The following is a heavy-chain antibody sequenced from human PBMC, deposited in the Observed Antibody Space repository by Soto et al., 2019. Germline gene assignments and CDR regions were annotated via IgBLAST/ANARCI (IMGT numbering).Heavy chain of an antibody. Sequence: LRLSCAASGFTFSSYGMHWVRQAPGKGLEWVAVISYDGSNKYYADSVKGRFTISRDNSKNTLYLQMNSLRAEDTAVYYCAKDADDAFDIWGKGTMVTVS. CDR3: AKDADDAFDI. CDR1: GFTFSSYG. CDR2: ISYDGSNK. V-gene: IGHV3-30*18. J-gene: IGHJ3*02.